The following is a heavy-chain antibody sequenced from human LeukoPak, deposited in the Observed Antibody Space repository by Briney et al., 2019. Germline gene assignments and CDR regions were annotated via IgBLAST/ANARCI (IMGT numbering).Heavy chain of an antibody. CDR1: GGSISSYY. CDR3: ARLPTYYYDSSGYYGFDP. D-gene: IGHD3-22*01. CDR2: IYYSGST. J-gene: IGHJ5*02. V-gene: IGHV4-59*08. Sequence: PSETLSLTCTVSGGSISSYYWSWIRQPLGKGLEWIGYIYYSGSTNYNPSLKSRVTISVDTSKNQFSLKLSSVTAADTAVYYCARLPTYYYDSSGYYGFDPWGQGTLVTVSS.